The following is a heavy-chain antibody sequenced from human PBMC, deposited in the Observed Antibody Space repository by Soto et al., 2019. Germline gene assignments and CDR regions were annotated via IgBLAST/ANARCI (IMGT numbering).Heavy chain of an antibody. CDR3: AHRWDDKSDWVH. V-gene: IGHV2-5*02. CDR1: GFSLSTSGVG. D-gene: IGHD2-21*02. Sequence: QITLRESGPALVKPTQTLTLTCTFSGFSLSTSGVGVGWIRQPPGQALEWLAFMFWDDDKRYTPSLKSRLTLTKDTSENQVFLTLTNMDPADSATYYCAHRWDDKSDWVHWGPGTLVTVSS. J-gene: IGHJ4*02. CDR2: MFWDDDK.